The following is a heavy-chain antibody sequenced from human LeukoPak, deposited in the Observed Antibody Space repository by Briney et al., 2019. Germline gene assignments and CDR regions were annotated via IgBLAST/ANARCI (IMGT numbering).Heavy chain of an antibody. CDR1: GFTFSDYY. V-gene: IGHV3-11*03. CDR2: ISSSSSYT. CDR3: ARFHYDFWSGSPPL. D-gene: IGHD3-3*01. Sequence: GGSLRLSCAASGFTFSDYYMSWIRQAPGKGLEWVSYISSSSSYTNYADSVKGRFTISRDNAKNSLYLQMNSLRAEDTAVYYCARFHYDFWSGSPPLWGQGTLVTVSS. J-gene: IGHJ4*02.